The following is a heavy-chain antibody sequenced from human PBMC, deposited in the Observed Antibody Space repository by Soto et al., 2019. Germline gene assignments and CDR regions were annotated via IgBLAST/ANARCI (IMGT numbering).Heavy chain of an antibody. D-gene: IGHD6-6*01. CDR2: INPNSGEV. Sequence: QVQLVQSGAEVKKPGASVKVSCKASGYTFIGYYIHWVRQAPGQGLEWMGRINPNSGEVTYGEMFQGRVTMSRDTSNNTAYMELSRLRSDDTAVYYCARDTRPLCYFDYWGQGTLFTVSS. CDR3: ARDTRPLCYFDY. V-gene: IGHV1-2*06. J-gene: IGHJ4*02. CDR1: GYTFIGYY.